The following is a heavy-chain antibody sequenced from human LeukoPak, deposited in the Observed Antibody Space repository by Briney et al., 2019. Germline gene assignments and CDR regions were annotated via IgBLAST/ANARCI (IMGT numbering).Heavy chain of an antibody. CDR1: GGSISSGGYF. V-gene: IGHV4-31*01. J-gene: IGHJ4*02. Sequence: SETLSLTCTVSGGSISSGGYFWSWIRQHPGKGLEWIGYIYYSGSTYYHPSLKSQVTISVDTSNNHFSLKLSSVTAADTAVYYCARDRGGDGDYVMDYWGQGTLVTVSS. CDR3: ARDRGGDGDYVMDY. D-gene: IGHD4-17*01. CDR2: IYYSGST.